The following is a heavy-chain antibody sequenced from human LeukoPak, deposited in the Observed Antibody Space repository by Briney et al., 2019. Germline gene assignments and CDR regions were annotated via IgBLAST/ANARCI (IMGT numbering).Heavy chain of an antibody. V-gene: IGHV3-53*01. CDR1: GFIVSSNY. Sequence: GGSVRLSCAASGFIVSSNYMRWVRQAPGKGWVWGSVIYTDGGRYYPESVKGRFTASRDNSKNTPYLQMNSLRADDTAGYYCARDPPRCSRGRCYADLRTDWGQGTLVTVAS. D-gene: IGHD2-2*01. CDR3: ARDPPRCSRGRCYADLRTD. J-gene: IGHJ4*02. CDR2: IYTDGGR.